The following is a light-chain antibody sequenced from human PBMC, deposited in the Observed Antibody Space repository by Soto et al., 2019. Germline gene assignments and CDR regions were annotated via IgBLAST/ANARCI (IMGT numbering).Light chain of an antibody. J-gene: IGLJ1*01. V-gene: IGLV2-8*01. Sequence: QSALTQPPSASGSPGQSVTISCTGTSSDVGAYNYVSWYQQHPGKAPNLMIYEVSQRPSGVPDRFSGSKSGNTASLTVSGLQAEDEADYYCSSYSGNHYFVFGPGTKLTV. CDR2: EVS. CDR1: SSDVGAYNY. CDR3: SSYSGNHYFV.